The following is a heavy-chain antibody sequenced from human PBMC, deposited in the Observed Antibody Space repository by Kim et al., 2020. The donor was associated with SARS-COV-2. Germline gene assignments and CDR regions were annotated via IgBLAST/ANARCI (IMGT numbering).Heavy chain of an antibody. D-gene: IGHD2-15*01. Sequence: SETLSLTCTVSGGSISSYYWSWIRQPPGKGLEWIVYIYYSGSTKYNPSLKSRVSISVDTTKNQFSLKLSSVTAADTAVYYCARRGALCSGGSCYPDHFDYWGQGTLVTVSS. CDR3: ARRGALCSGGSCYPDHFDY. J-gene: IGHJ4*02. V-gene: IGHV4-59*08. CDR2: IYYSGST. CDR1: GGSISSYY.